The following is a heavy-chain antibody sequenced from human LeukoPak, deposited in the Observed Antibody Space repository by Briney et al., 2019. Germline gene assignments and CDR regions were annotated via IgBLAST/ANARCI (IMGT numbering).Heavy chain of an antibody. V-gene: IGHV4-59*08. D-gene: IGHD3-3*01. Sequence: PSETLSLTCTVSGGSISTYYWSWIRQPPGKGLEWIGYIYYGGSTNYNPSLKSRVTISVDTSKNQFSLKLSSVTAADTAVYYCASFHRSGTDYWGQGTLVTVSS. J-gene: IGHJ4*02. CDR1: GGSISTYY. CDR2: IYYGGST. CDR3: ASFHRSGTDY.